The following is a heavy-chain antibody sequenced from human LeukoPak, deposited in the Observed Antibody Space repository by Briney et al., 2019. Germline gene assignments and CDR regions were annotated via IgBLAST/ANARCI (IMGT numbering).Heavy chain of an antibody. CDR3: ARNSAYSTSSGVNA. CDR2: INDSGST. V-gene: IGHV4-34*01. D-gene: IGHD6-6*01. Sequence: SETLSLTCAVYGGSFGGYYWSWIRQPPGRGLEWIGEINDSGSTNYNPSLKRRVTISVDTSKKQFSLMVRSVTAADTAVYYCARNSAYSTSSGVNAWGQGTLVTASS. J-gene: IGHJ5*02. CDR1: GGSFGGYY.